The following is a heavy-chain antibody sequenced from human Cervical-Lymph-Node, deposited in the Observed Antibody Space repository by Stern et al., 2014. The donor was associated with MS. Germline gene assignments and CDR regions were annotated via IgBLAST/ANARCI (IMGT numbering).Heavy chain of an antibody. CDR1: GFTFSNYG. CDR3: ARGNWNYEGMGY. D-gene: IGHD1-7*01. Sequence: QVQLVESGGGVVQPGRSLRLSCAASGFTFSNYGMPWVRQAPGQGLEWLAVIWYDGNKKYYADSVKGRFTISRDNSKNTLFLQMSSLTAEDTALYYCARGNWNYEGMGYWGQGTLVTVSS. CDR2: IWYDGNKK. V-gene: IGHV3-33*01. J-gene: IGHJ4*02.